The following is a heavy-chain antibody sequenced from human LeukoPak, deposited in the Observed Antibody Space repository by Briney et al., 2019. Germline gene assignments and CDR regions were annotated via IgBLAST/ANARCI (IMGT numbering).Heavy chain of an antibody. Sequence: SETLSLTCTVSGGSISSSSYYWGWIRQPPGKGLEWIGSIYYSGSTYYNPSLKSRVTVSVDTSKNQFSLKLSSVTAADTAVYYCARHSLRYFDWQVRPARRYNWFDPWGQGTLVTVSS. CDR1: GGSISSSSYY. CDR2: IYYSGST. J-gene: IGHJ5*02. CDR3: ARHSLRYFDWQVRPARRYNWFDP. D-gene: IGHD3-9*01. V-gene: IGHV4-39*01.